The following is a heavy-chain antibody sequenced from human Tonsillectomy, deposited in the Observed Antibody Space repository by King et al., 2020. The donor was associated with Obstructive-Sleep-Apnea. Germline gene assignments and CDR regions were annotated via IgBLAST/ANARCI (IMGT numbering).Heavy chain of an antibody. CDR3: ARILGYSSGWYGFDY. D-gene: IGHD6-19*01. V-gene: IGHV2-26*01. CDR2: IFSNAEK. CDR1: GFSLSNARMG. J-gene: IGHJ4*02. Sequence: FTLKESGPVLVKPTETLTLTCTVSGFSLSNARMGVSWIRQPPGKALEWLAHIFSNAEKSYSTSLKSRLTISKDTSKSQVVLTMTNMDPVDTATYYCARILGYSSGWYGFDYWGQGTLVTVSS.